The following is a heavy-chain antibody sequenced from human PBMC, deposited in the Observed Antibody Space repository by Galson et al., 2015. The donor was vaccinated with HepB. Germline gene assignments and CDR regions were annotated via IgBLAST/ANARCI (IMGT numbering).Heavy chain of an antibody. CDR2: IKSKTDGGTT. Sequence: SLRLSCAASGFTSSNAWMSWVRQAPGKGLEWVGRIKSKTDGGTTDYAAPVKGRFTISRDDSKNTLYLQMNSLKTEDTAVYYCTAVDALPSTTVTTGGGYWGQGTLVTVSS. J-gene: IGHJ4*02. V-gene: IGHV3-15*01. CDR1: GFTSSNAW. D-gene: IGHD4-17*01. CDR3: TAVDALPSTTVTTGGGY.